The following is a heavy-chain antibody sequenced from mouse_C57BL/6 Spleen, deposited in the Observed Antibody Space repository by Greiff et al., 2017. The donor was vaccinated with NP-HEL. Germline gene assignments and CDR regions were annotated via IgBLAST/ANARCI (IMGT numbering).Heavy chain of an antibody. CDR2: IYPGDGDT. Sequence: VQLQQSGPELVKPGASVKISCKASGYAFSSSWMNWVKQRPGKGLEWIGRIYPGDGDTNYNGKFKGKATLTADKSSSTAYMQLSSLTSEDSAVYFCARVGYYGSSLYYFDYWGQGTTLTVSS. V-gene: IGHV1-82*01. CDR3: ARVGYYGSSLYYFDY. J-gene: IGHJ2*01. CDR1: GYAFSSSW. D-gene: IGHD1-1*01.